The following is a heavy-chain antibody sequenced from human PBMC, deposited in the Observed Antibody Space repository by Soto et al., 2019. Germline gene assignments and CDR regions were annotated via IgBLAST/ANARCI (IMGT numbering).Heavy chain of an antibody. D-gene: IGHD1-26*01. J-gene: IGHJ4*02. V-gene: IGHV3-30*18. CDR1: GFTFSSYG. CDR3: AKEGGLSGSYYISSSYYFDY. Sequence: GGSLRLSYAASGFTFSSYGMHWVRQAPGKGLEWVAIISYDGSNTYYADSVKGRFTISRDNSKNTLYLQMNSLRAEDTSVYYCAKEGGLSGSYYISSSYYFDYWGQGT. CDR2: ISYDGSNT.